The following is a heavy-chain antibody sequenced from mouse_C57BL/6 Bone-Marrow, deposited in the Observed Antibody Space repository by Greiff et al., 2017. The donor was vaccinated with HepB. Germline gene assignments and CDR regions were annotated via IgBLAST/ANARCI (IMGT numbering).Heavy chain of an antibody. CDR3: ARSPYRNYEGYWYFDV. J-gene: IGHJ1*03. Sequence: QVQLKQSGAELVKPGASVKMSCKASGYTFTTYPIEWMKQNHGKSLEWIGNFHPYNDDTKYNEKFKGKATLTVEKSSSTVYLELSRLTSDDSAVYYCARSPYRNYEGYWYFDVWGTGTTVTVSS. D-gene: IGHD2-5*01. V-gene: IGHV1-47*01. CDR1: GYTFTTYP. CDR2: FHPYNDDT.